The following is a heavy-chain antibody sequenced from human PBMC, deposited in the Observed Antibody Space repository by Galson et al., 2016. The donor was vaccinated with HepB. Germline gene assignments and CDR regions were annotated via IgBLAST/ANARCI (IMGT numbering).Heavy chain of an antibody. V-gene: IGHV1-2*04. CDR2: INPNSGGT. CDR3: ARDEYGTTSGMDD. J-gene: IGHJ6*02. Sequence: SVKVSCKASGYTFIGYYIHWVRQVPGLGLEWMGWINPNSGGTTYSQKFQGWVTMTRDTSISTAYMELSRLRSDDTAVYYCARDEYGTTSGMDDWGQGTTVTVSS. D-gene: IGHD4-17*01. CDR1: GYTFIGYY.